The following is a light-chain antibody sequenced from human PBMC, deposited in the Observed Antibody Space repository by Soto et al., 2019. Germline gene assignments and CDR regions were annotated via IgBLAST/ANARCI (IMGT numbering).Light chain of an antibody. CDR2: TAS. V-gene: IGKV1-39*01. CDR1: QDMSIY. CDR3: QQSYSAPYT. J-gene: IGKJ2*01. Sequence: DVQMTQSPSSMSASLGDRVTMTCRASQDMSIYLTWDQQKSGKAPKLLIYTASSLPSGVPSRFSGSGSGTEFTITISSLQAEDFAAYYCQQSYSAPYTFGQGTKLDIK.